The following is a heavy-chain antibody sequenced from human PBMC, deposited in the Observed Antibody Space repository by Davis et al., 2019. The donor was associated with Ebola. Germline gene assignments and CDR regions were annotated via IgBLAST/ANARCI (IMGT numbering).Heavy chain of an antibody. CDR1: GGSISGDY. CDR2: IYTSGST. V-gene: IGHV4-4*07. D-gene: IGHD3-3*01. J-gene: IGHJ6*03. CDR3: ASVNRLRFLEWVLEPMYYMDV. Sequence: SETLSLTCTVSGGSISGDYWSWIRQPAGKGLEWIGRIYTSGSTNYNPSLKSRLTMSVDTSNNQFSLRLSSMTAADSAVYYCASVNRLRFLEWVLEPMYYMDVWGKGTTVTVSS.